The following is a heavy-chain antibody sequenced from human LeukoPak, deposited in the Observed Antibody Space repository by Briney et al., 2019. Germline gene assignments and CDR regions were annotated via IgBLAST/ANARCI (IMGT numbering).Heavy chain of an antibody. Sequence: GGSLRLSCAASGFTFSSYSMNWVRQAPGKGLEWVSSISSSSSYIYYADSVKGRFTISRDNAKNSLYLQMNSLRAEDTAVYYCARPINVRGYDYDYWGQGTLVTISS. CDR1: GFTFSSYS. CDR2: ISSSSSYI. V-gene: IGHV3-21*01. CDR3: ARPINVRGYDYDY. D-gene: IGHD5-12*01. J-gene: IGHJ4*02.